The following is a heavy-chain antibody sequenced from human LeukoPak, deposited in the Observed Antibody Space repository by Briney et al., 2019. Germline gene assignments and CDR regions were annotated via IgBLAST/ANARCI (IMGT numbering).Heavy chain of an antibody. V-gene: IGHV1-18*04. CDR1: GYTFNSHG. CDR2: ISAYNGDT. J-gene: IGHJ5*02. CDR3: ARDPSNTSGWKTWFDP. D-gene: IGHD6-19*01. Sequence: ASVKVSCKTIGYTFNSHGISWVRQAPGQGLEWMGWISAYNGDTKYAQNFLGRVTLTTDRTTSTAYLELRSLRSDDTAVYYCARDPSNTSGWKTWFDPWGQGTLVTVSS.